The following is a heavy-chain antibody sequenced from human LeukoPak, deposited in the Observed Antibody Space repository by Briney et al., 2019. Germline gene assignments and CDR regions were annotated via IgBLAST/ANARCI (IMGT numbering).Heavy chain of an antibody. CDR1: EYTFSNHW. D-gene: IGHD4-23*01. J-gene: IGHJ4*02. CDR2: VYHGDPSP. CDR3: ARQFGGNSEFDY. Sequence: GESLIISCKGSEYTFSNHWIAWVRQMPGKGLEWMGTVYHGDPSPRYSPSLEGQVIISVDKSITTAYLQWRSLKASDTAMYYCARQFGGNSEFDYWGQGTLVTVSS. V-gene: IGHV5-51*01.